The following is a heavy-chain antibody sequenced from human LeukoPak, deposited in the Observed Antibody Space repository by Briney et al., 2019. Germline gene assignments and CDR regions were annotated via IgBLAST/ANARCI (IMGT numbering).Heavy chain of an antibody. V-gene: IGHV1-46*01. CDR3: ARDLRGGGSGSSYYFDY. D-gene: IGHD5-18*01. Sequence: ASVKVSCKASGYTFTSYYMHWVRQAPGQGLEWMGIINPSGGSTSYAQKFQGRVTMTRDTSTSTVYMELSSLRSEDTAVYYCARDLRGGGSGSSYYFDYWGQGTLVTVSS. CDR2: INPSGGST. J-gene: IGHJ4*02. CDR1: GYTFTSYY.